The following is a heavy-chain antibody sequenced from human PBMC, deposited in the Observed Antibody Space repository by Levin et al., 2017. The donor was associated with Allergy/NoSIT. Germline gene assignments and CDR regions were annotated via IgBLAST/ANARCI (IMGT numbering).Heavy chain of an antibody. CDR2: INPNSGGT. CDR3: ARENESSSKYYFDY. CDR1: GYTFTGYY. D-gene: IGHD6-6*01. J-gene: IGHJ4*02. V-gene: IGHV1-2*02. Sequence: ASVKVSCKASGYTFTGYYMHWVRQAPGQGLEWMGWINPNSGGTNYAQKFQGRVTMTRDTSISTAYMELSRLRSDDTAVYYCARENESSSKYYFDYWGQGTLVTVSS.